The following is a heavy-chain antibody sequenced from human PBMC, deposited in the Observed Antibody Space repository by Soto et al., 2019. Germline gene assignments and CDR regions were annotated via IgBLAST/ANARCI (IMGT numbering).Heavy chain of an antibody. Sequence: SETLSLTCIVSNGSISSRSSYWGWIRQTPGKGLEWIGSIYYIGNTYYSPSLKNRVTISIDTSKTQYTLKMRSVTGADTAVYYCARGISKYSSWYEPHTWFDAWGQGALVTVSS. CDR3: ARGISKYSSWYEPHTWFDA. D-gene: IGHD6-13*01. J-gene: IGHJ5*02. CDR2: IYYIGNT. V-gene: IGHV4-39*02. CDR1: NGSISSRSSY.